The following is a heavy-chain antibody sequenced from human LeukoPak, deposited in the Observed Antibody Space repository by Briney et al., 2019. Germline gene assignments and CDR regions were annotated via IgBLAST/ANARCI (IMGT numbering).Heavy chain of an antibody. J-gene: IGHJ6*03. D-gene: IGHD3-3*01. CDR1: GGSISSSSYY. CDR2: IYYSGST. Sequence: SETLSLTCTVSGGSISSSSYYWGWIRQPPGKGPEWIGSIYYSGSTYYNPSLKSRVTISVDTSKNQFSLKLSSVTAADTAVYYCARGQTYYDFWSGYFESVGYYYMDVWGKGTTVTVSS. V-gene: IGHV4-39*01. CDR3: ARGQTYYDFWSGYFESVGYYYMDV.